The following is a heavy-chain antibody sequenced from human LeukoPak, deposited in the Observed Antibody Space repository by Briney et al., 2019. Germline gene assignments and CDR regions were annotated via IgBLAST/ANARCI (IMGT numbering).Heavy chain of an antibody. CDR1: GYTFTGYY. Sequence: ASVKVSCKASGYTFTGYYIHWVRQAPGQGLEWMGYIYPNSGATKYAQKFQGRVAMTRDTSISTAYMELSRLRSDDTAVYYCGTLLSNGPFDYWGQGSLVTVSS. V-gene: IGHV1-2*02. CDR2: IYPNSGAT. J-gene: IGHJ4*02. CDR3: GTLLSNGPFDY.